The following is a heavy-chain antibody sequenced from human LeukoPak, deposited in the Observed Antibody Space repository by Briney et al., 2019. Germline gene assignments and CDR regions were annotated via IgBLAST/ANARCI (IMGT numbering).Heavy chain of an antibody. CDR2: INSDGSST. CDR1: GFTFSSYW. V-gene: IGHV3-74*01. Sequence: GGSLRLSCAASGFTFSSYWMHWVRRAPGKGLVWVSRINSDGSSTSYADSVKGRFTISRDNAKNTLYLQMNSLRAEDTAVYYCARDTALRFGSSGWYDWGQGTLVTVSP. D-gene: IGHD6-19*01. CDR3: ARDTALRFGSSGWYD. J-gene: IGHJ4*02.